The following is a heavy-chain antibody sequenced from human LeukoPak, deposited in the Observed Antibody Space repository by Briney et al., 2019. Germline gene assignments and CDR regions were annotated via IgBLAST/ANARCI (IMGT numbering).Heavy chain of an antibody. D-gene: IGHD6-13*01. CDR3: ARDQYGFIAAEDYYYMDV. V-gene: IGHV4-34*01. CDR2: INHSGST. J-gene: IGHJ6*03. Sequence: SETLSLTCAVYGGSFSGYYWSWIRQPPGKGLEWIGEINHSGSTNYNPSLKSRVAISVDTSKNQFSLKLSSVTAADTAVYYCARDQYGFIAAEDYYYMDVWGKGTTVTISS. CDR1: GGSFSGYY.